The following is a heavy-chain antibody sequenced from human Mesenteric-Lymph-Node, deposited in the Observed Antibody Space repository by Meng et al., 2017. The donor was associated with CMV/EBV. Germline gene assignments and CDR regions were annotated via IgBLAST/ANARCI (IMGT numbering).Heavy chain of an antibody. Sequence: GESLKISCAASGFTFNTHWMHWVRQAPGKGLVWVSRINGDGSSTSYADSVKGRFTISRDNAKNTLYLQMNSLRAEDTAVYYCASLFRLIAALPWGQGTLVTVSS. J-gene: IGHJ5*02. CDR1: GFTFNTHW. D-gene: IGHD6-6*01. CDR3: ASLFRLIAALP. CDR2: INGDGSST. V-gene: IGHV3-74*01.